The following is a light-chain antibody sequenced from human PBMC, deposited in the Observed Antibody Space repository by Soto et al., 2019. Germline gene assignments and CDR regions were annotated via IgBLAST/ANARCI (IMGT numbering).Light chain of an antibody. CDR2: AAS. CDR1: QGISSY. V-gene: IGKV1-9*01. Sequence: DIQLTQSPSFLSASVGDRVTITCRASQGISSYLGWYQQKPGQAPKLLIYAASTWESGIPSRFSGSGSGTEFTLTISSLQSEDFAVYYCQQYNSYPFTFGGGTKVEIK. J-gene: IGKJ4*01. CDR3: QQYNSYPFT.